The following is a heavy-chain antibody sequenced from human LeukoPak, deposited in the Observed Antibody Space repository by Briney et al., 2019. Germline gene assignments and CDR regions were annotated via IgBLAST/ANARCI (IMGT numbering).Heavy chain of an antibody. Sequence: SETLSLTCTVSGASISSQYWRWIRQSPGKGLEWIGNVHYGGSTNYNPSFSSRVAISMLPSENQFSLMLSFVTSADTALYYCARSEGGGYSAQLEYWGQGTLVTVSS. CDR1: GASISSQY. V-gene: IGHV4-59*11. J-gene: IGHJ4*02. CDR3: ARSEGGGYSAQLEY. D-gene: IGHD5-18*01. CDR2: VHYGGST.